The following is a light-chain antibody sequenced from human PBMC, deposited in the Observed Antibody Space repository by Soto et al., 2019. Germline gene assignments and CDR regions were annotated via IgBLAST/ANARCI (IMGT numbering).Light chain of an antibody. V-gene: IGKV3-11*01. CDR1: HSVSSY. CDR3: QQRSNWPPFT. Sequence: EIVLTQSPCTLALSPGERATLSCRASHSVSSYLALYQQKPGQDPRLLIYDASNRATGIPARFSGSGSGTEFTLTISSLQSEDFAVYYCQQRSNWPPFTFGGGTKVDIK. CDR2: DAS. J-gene: IGKJ4*01.